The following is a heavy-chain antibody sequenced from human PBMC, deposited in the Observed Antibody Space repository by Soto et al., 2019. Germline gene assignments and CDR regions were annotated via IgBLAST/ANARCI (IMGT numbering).Heavy chain of an antibody. Sequence: ASVKVSCKASGYTFTGYYMHWVRQAPGQGLEWMGWINPNSGGTNYAQKFQGWVTMTRDTSISTAYMELSRLRSDDTAVYYCARDISRLGDIVGVKADMSYYGMDVWGQVNTVTVSS. CDR2: INPNSGGT. D-gene: IGHD2-2*01. CDR3: ARDISRLGDIVGVKADMSYYGMDV. J-gene: IGHJ6*02. V-gene: IGHV1-2*04. CDR1: GYTFTGYY.